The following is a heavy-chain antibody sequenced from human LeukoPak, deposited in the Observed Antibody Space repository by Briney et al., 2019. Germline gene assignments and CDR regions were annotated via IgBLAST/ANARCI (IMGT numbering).Heavy chain of an antibody. Sequence: SETLSLTCTVSGGSFSSYYWTWIRQPPGKGLEWIGSIYYSGSTYYNPSLKSRVTISVDTSKNQFSLKLSSVTAADTAVYYCAREIGQYSYGYRPFDYWGQGTLVTVSS. CDR1: GGSFSSYY. D-gene: IGHD5-18*01. CDR2: IYYSGST. CDR3: AREIGQYSYGYRPFDY. V-gene: IGHV4-59*12. J-gene: IGHJ4*02.